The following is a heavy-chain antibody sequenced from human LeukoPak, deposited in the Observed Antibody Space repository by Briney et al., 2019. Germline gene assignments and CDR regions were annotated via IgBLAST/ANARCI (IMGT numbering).Heavy chain of an antibody. CDR1: GGSFSGYY. CDR3: ARGEGSYGPNYNFDY. J-gene: IGHJ4*02. CDR2: INHSGST. Sequence: SETLSLTCAVYGGSFSGYYWSWIRQPPGKGLEWIGEINHSGSTNYNPSLKSRVTISVDTSKNQFSLKLSSVTAADTAVYYCARGEGSYGPNYNFDYWGQGTLVTVSS. V-gene: IGHV4-34*01. D-gene: IGHD5-18*01.